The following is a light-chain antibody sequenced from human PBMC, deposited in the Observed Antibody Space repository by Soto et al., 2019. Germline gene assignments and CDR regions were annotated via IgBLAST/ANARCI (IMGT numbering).Light chain of an antibody. V-gene: IGKV3-11*01. J-gene: IGKJ1*01. CDR3: HQRKSWPRT. CDR2: DTS. CDR1: QTVSNK. Sequence: EIVLTQSPATLSSSPGERATLSCRASQTVSNKVAWYQHKPGQAPRLLIYDTSNRATGIPARFSGSGSGTDFTLPISSLEPEDFAVYYCHQRKSWPRTFGQGTKVEIK.